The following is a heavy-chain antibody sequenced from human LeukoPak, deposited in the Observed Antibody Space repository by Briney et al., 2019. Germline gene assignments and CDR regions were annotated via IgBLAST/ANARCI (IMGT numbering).Heavy chain of an antibody. Sequence: SQTLSLTCTVSGGSINSGSYYWSWIRQPAGKGLEWIGRIYTSGSTNYNPSLKSRVTISVDTSKNHFSLKLSSVTAADTAVYYCAREVQWLSVYYMDVWGKGTTVTISS. CDR2: IYTSGST. D-gene: IGHD6-19*01. J-gene: IGHJ6*03. CDR1: GGSINSGSYY. CDR3: AREVQWLSVYYMDV. V-gene: IGHV4-61*02.